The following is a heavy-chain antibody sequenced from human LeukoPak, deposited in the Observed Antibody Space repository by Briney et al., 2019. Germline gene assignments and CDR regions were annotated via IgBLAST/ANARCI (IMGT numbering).Heavy chain of an antibody. CDR1: GFTLATYS. V-gene: IGHV3-21*01. D-gene: IGHD2-15*01. CDR2: ISSSSAYI. Sequence: GGSLRLSCAASGFTLATYSMNWVRQAPGKGLEWVSSISSSSAYIYYADSVKGRFTISRDNAKESLFLQMNSLRAEDTAVYYCARGGGNFDYWGQGTLVTVSS. J-gene: IGHJ4*02. CDR3: ARGGGNFDY.